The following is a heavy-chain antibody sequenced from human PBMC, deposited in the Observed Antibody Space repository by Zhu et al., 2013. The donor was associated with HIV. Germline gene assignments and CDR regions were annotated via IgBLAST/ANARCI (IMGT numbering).Heavy chain of an antibody. D-gene: IGHD3-10*01. Sequence: QVQLQQWGAGLLKPSETLSLTCAVYGGSFGAYYWSWIRQPPGKGLEWIGDINHSGSTYSNPSLKSRVTISLDTSKNGISLNLSSVTAADTALYYCARVKGGIRGRFDSWGQGVLVTVSS. CDR2: INHSGST. CDR1: GGSFGAYY. J-gene: IGHJ4*02. CDR3: ARVKGGIRGRFDS. V-gene: IGHV4-34*01.